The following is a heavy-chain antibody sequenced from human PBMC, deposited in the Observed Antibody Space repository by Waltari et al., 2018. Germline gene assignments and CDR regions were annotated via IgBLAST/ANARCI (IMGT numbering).Heavy chain of an antibody. V-gene: IGHV4-59*01. CDR1: GGSIPSYY. J-gene: IGHJ5*02. Sequence: QVQLQESGPGLVKPSETLSLTCTVPGGSIPSYYWSWIRQPPGKGLEWIGYIYYSGSTDYNPSLKSRVTISVDTSKNQFSLKLSSVTAADTAVYYCARDNWGSNWFDTWGQGTLVTVSS. D-gene: IGHD7-27*01. CDR3: ARDNWGSNWFDT. CDR2: IYYSGST.